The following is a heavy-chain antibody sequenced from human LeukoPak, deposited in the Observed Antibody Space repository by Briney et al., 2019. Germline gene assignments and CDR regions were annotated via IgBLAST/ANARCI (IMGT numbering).Heavy chain of an antibody. Sequence: GGSLRLSCATSGFTFNTFGMHWVRQAPGKGLEWVSYITGSATTTYYADSVKGRFTISRDNGKNSLYLQMNSLRAVDTSVYYCARDVGYRSWFDPWGQGTLVIVSS. CDR1: GFTFNTFG. D-gene: IGHD5-18*01. CDR2: ITGSATTT. CDR3: ARDVGYRSWFDP. J-gene: IGHJ5*02. V-gene: IGHV3-48*01.